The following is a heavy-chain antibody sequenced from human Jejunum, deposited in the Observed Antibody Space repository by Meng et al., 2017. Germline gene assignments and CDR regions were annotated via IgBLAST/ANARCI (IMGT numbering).Heavy chain of an antibody. CDR3: TRDSSDSRFYV. D-gene: IGHD3-22*01. V-gene: IGHV4-59*11. CDR1: GDSISSHY. J-gene: IGHJ2*01. CDR2: VYYSGST. Sequence: GSLRLSCPVSGDSISSHYWSWIRQPPGKELEWIGSVYYSGSTNYNPSLQSRLTISVDTSRTHFSLKLTSVTTADTAVYYCTRDSSDSRFYVWGRGTLVTVSS.